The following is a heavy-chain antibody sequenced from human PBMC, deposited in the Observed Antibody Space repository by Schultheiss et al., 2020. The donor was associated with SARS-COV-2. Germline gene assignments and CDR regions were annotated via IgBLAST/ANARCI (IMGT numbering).Heavy chain of an antibody. CDR2: IYYSGST. CDR3: ARVAVTTGWFDP. Sequence: SQTLSLTCTVSGYSISSGYYWGWIRQPPGKGLEWIGYIYYSGSTNYNPSLKSRVTISVDTSKNQFSLKLSSVTAADTAVYYCARVAVTTGWFDPWGQGTLVTVSS. CDR1: GYSISSGYY. V-gene: IGHV4-38-2*02. D-gene: IGHD4-17*01. J-gene: IGHJ5*02.